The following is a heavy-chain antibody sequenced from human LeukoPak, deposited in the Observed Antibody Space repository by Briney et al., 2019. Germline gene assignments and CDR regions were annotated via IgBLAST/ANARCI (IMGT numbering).Heavy chain of an antibody. CDR3: ARAPCSSTSCYTVFDY. D-gene: IGHD2-2*02. CDR1: GFTFSSYA. CDR2: ISYDGSNK. V-gene: IGHV3-30-3*01. Sequence: PGGSLRLSCAASGFTFSSYAMHWVRQAPGKGLEWVAVISYDGSNKYYADSVKGRFTISRDNSKNTLYLQMNSLRAEDTAVYYCARAPCSSTSCYTVFDYWGQGTLVTVSS. J-gene: IGHJ4*02.